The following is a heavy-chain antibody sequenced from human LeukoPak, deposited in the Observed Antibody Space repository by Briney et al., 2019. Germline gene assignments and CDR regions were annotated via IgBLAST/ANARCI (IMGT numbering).Heavy chain of an antibody. CDR2: ISWNSGSI. J-gene: IGHJ4*02. CDR1: GFTFDDYA. Sequence: QPGRSLRLSCAVSGFTFDDYAMHWVRQAPGKGLEWVSGISWNSGSIGYADSVKGRFTISRDNAKNSLYLQMNSLRAEDTALYYCAKQTVAGGSGFDYWGQGTLVTVSS. V-gene: IGHV3-9*01. D-gene: IGHD6-19*01. CDR3: AKQTVAGGSGFDY.